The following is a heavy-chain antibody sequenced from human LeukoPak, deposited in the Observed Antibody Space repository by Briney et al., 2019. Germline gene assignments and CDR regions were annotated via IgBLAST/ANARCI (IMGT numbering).Heavy chain of an antibody. CDR2: ISYDGYDK. CDR1: GFTFNDYA. J-gene: IGHJ4*02. V-gene: IGHV3-30*14. CDR3: ARGRGGALKRGYYFDY. Sequence: GGSLRLSCAASGFTFNDYAMYWVRQAPGKGLEWVTLISYDGYDKSYADSVRGRFTISRDNSRNTLYLQMNSLRAEDTAVYYCARGRGGALKRGYYFDYWGQGTLVTVSS. D-gene: IGHD3-10*01.